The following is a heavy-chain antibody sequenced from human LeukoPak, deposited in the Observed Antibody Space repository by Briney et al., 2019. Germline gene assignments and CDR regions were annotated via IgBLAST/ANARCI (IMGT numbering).Heavy chain of an antibody. V-gene: IGHV3-48*01. D-gene: IGHD3-10*01. Sequence: GGSLRLSCAASGFTFSSYSMNWVRQAPGKGREWVSYISSSSSTIYYADSVKGRFTISRDNAKNSLYLQMNSLRAEDTAVYYCARDIVLLDYWGQGTLVTVSS. CDR1: GFTFSSYS. CDR3: ARDIVLLDY. J-gene: IGHJ4*02. CDR2: ISSSSSTI.